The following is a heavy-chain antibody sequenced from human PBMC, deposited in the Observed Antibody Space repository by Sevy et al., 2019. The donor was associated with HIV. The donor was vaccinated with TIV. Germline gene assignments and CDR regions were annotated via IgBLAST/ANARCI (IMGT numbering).Heavy chain of an antibody. CDR2: ISGSGGST. CDR3: ARGGYSYEIDY. V-gene: IGHV3-23*01. J-gene: IGHJ4*02. Sequence: GGSLRLSCAASGFTFSSYAMSWVRQAPGKGLEWVSAISGSGGSTYYADSVKGRFPISRDNSKNTLYLQMNSLRAEDTAVYYCARGGYSYEIDYWGQGTLVTVSS. CDR1: GFTFSSYA. D-gene: IGHD5-18*01.